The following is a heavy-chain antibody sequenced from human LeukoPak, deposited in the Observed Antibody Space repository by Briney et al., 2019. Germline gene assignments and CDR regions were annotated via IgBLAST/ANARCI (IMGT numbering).Heavy chain of an antibody. V-gene: IGHV3-48*01. J-gene: IGHJ4*02. CDR2: ISSSSSTI. CDR1: GFTFSSYR. Sequence: GGSLRLSCAASGFTFSSYRMNWVRQAPGKGLEWVSYISSSSSTIYYADSVKGRFTISRDNSKNTLYLQMNSLRAEDTAVYYCAKDPNCSSTSCYRAHFDYWGQGTLVTVSS. CDR3: AKDPNCSSTSCYRAHFDY. D-gene: IGHD2-2*02.